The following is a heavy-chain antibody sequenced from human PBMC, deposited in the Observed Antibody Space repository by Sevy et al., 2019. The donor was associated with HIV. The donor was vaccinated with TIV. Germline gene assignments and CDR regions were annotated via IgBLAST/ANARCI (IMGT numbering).Heavy chain of an antibody. CDR3: ARQMHYYDSAGYCHWDY. Sequence: SETLSLTCTVSGGSISSSNYYWGWIRQPPGKGLEWIANIYYTGSTYYHPSLKSRVTIFADTSKNQFSLKLSSVTAADTAVYYCARQMHYYDSAGYCHWDYWGQGTLVTVSS. CDR1: GGSISSSNYY. J-gene: IGHJ4*02. D-gene: IGHD3-22*01. V-gene: IGHV4-39*01. CDR2: IYYTGST.